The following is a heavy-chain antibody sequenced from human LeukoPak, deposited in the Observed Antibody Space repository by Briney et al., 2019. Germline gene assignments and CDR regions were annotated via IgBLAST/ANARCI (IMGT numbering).Heavy chain of an antibody. CDR3: ARDRHKLLWFGELLGWFDP. J-gene: IGHJ5*02. D-gene: IGHD3-10*01. Sequence: SETLSLTCTVSGGSISSYYWSWIRQLPGKGLEWIGYIYYSGSTNYNPSLKSRVTISVDTSKNQFSLKLSSVTAADTAVYYCARDRHKLLWFGELLGWFDPWGQGTLVTVSS. CDR2: IYYSGST. CDR1: GGSISSYY. V-gene: IGHV4-59*01.